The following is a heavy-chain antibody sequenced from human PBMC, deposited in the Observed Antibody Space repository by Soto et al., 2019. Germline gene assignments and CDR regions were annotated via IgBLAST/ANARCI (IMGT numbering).Heavy chain of an antibody. D-gene: IGHD2-21*02. CDR1: GGSFSGYY. J-gene: IGHJ6*02. Sequence: SETLSLTCAVYGGSFSGYYWSWIRHPPGKGLEWIGEINHSGSTNYNPSLKSRVTISVDTSKNQFSLKLSSVTAADTAVYYCARLLVTTRGYYYYGMDVWGQGTTVT. CDR3: ARLLVTTRGYYYYGMDV. CDR2: INHSGST. V-gene: IGHV4-34*01.